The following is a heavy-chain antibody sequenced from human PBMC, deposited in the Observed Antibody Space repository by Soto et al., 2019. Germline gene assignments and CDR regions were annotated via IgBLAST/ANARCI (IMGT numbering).Heavy chain of an antibody. CDR1: GFTFSIYA. V-gene: IGHV3-30-3*01. J-gene: IGHJ3*02. D-gene: IGHD1-26*01. CDR3: AREIWDRSYSTFDI. Sequence: QVQLVESGGGVVQPGRSLRLSCAASGFTFSIYAFHWVRQAPGKGLEWVAVRTNDGIKKYNADSVEGRFTISRDNSENTLFLQMNGLRAEDTAVYYCAREIWDRSYSTFDIWGQGTMVTVSS. CDR2: RTNDGIKK.